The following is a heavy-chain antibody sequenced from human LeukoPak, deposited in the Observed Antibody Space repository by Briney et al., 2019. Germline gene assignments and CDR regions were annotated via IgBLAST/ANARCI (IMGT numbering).Heavy chain of an antibody. J-gene: IGHJ4*02. CDR1: GGSISSYY. D-gene: IGHD6-19*01. V-gene: IGHV4-59*01. CDR3: ARGPAWQWLTY. CDR2: IYYSGST. Sequence: SETLSLTCTVSGGSISSYYWSWIRQPPGKGLEWIGYIYYSGSTNYNPSLKSRVTISVDTPKNQLSLKLSSVTAADTAVYYCARGPAWQWLTYWGQGTLVTVSS.